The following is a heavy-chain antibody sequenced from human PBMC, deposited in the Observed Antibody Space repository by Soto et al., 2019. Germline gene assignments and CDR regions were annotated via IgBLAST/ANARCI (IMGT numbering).Heavy chain of an antibody. Sequence: KTSETLSLTCNVSGFAISRGYYWSLVRQPPGKGLEWIGSIYPSVSSYHNPSLESRLTLSIDTSKNQFTLKLASVTAADTALYYCAREKVGTTFFDNWGQGTQVTVSS. V-gene: IGHV4-38-2*02. CDR1: GFAISRGYY. D-gene: IGHD1-1*01. CDR2: IYPSVSS. CDR3: AREKVGTTFFDN. J-gene: IGHJ4*02.